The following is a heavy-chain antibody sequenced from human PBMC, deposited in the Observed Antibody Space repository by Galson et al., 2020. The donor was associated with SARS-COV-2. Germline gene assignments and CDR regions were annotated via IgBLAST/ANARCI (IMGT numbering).Heavy chain of an antibody. CDR3: ARADLWSGSGGDAFDI. J-gene: IGHJ3*02. Sequence: LHGESQKISCVASGFTLSSYDMNWVRQAPGKGLEWMSFIGPSGSTRYYAGPVMGRFTISRDNAKNSLYLQMNSLRAEDTAVYYCARADLWSGSGGDAFDIWGQGTMVTVSS. CDR1: GFTLSSYD. CDR2: IGPSGSTR. V-gene: IGHV3-48*03. D-gene: IGHD3-3*01.